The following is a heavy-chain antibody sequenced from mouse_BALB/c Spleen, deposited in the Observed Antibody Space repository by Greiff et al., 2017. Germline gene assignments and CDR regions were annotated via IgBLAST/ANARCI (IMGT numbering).Heavy chain of an antibody. J-gene: IGHJ4*01. V-gene: IGHV5-6-5*01. CDR2: ISSGGST. CDR3: ARGAYYGNYVGDYAMDY. CDR1: GFTFSSYA. Sequence: EVNLVESGGGLVKPGGSLKLSCAASGFTFSSYAMSWVRQTPEKRLEWVASISSGGSTYYPDSVKGRFTISRDNARNILYLQMSSLRSEDTAMYYCARGAYYGNYVGDYAMDYWGQGTSVTVSS. D-gene: IGHD2-10*01.